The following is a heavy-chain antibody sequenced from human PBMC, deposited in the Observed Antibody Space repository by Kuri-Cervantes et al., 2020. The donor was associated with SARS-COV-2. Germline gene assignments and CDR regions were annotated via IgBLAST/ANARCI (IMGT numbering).Heavy chain of an antibody. CDR2: IYYSGST. Sequence: GSLRLSCTVSGGSISSYYWSWIRQPPGKGLEWIGYIYYSGSTNYNPSLKSRVTISVDTSKNQFSLKLSSVTAADTAVYYYARVGEYSSSLDYWGQGTLVTVSS. CDR1: GGSISSYY. J-gene: IGHJ4*02. D-gene: IGHD6-13*01. CDR3: ARVGEYSSSLDY. V-gene: IGHV4-59*01.